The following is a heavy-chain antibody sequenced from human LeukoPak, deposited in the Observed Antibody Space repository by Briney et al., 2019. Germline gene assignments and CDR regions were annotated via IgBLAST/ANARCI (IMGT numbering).Heavy chain of an antibody. D-gene: IGHD3-10*01. V-gene: IGHV4-59*01. Sequence: SETLSLTCTVSGGSISSYYWSWIRQPPGKGLEWIGYIYYSGSTNYNPSLKSRVTISVDTSKNQFSLKLSSVTAADTAVYYCAGRAYGSGSYSWFDPWGQGTLVTVSS. CDR3: AGRAYGSGSYSWFDP. CDR1: GGSISSYY. CDR2: IYYSGST. J-gene: IGHJ5*02.